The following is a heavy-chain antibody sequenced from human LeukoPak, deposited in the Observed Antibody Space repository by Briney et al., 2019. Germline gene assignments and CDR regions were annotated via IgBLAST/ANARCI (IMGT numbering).Heavy chain of an antibody. V-gene: IGHV1-2*02. J-gene: IGHJ6*02. D-gene: IGHD1-26*01. CDR1: GYTFTGYY. CDR2: INPNSGGT. CDR3: ARSVEWELLAQYYYYYGMDV. Sequence: ASVKVSCKASGYTFTGYYMHWVRQAPGLGLEWMGWINPNSGGTNYAQKFQGRVTMTRDTSISTAYMELSRLRSDGTAVYYCARSVEWELLAQYYYYYGMDVWGQGTTVTVSS.